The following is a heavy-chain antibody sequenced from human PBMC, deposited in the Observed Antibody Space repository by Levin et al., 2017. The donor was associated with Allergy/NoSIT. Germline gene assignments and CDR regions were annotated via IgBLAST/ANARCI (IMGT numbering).Heavy chain of an antibody. CDR1: GFTFDDYA. J-gene: IGHJ4*02. Sequence: SCAASGFTFDDYAMHWVRQAPGKGLEWVSGISWNSGSIGYADSVKGRFTISRDNAKNSLYLQMNSLRAEDTALYYCAKSESSALMPTDYFDYWGQGTLVTVSS. D-gene: IGHD2-2*01. CDR2: ISWNSGSI. V-gene: IGHV3-9*01. CDR3: AKSESSALMPTDYFDY.